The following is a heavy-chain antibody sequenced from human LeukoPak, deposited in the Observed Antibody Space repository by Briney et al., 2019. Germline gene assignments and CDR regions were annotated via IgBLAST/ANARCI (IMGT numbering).Heavy chain of an antibody. CDR3: ARVTPYYYYYMDV. CDR2: ISTTNSYI. CDR1: GFTFSSYS. D-gene: IGHD3-16*01. J-gene: IGHJ6*03. V-gene: IGHV3-21*01. Sequence: GGSLRLSCAASGFTFSSYSMNWVRQAPGKGLEWVSSISTTNSYIYYADSVKGRFTISRDNAKNSLYLQMNSLRAEDTAVYYCARVTPYYYYYMDVWGKGTTVTVSS.